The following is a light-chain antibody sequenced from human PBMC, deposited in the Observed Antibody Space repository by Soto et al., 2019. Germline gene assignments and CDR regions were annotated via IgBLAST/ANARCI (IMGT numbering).Light chain of an antibody. CDR3: TSWTTSTTMI. CDR1: PSDIGAYNF. CDR2: DVN. Sequence: QSVLTQPASVSGSPGQSITISCTGTPSDIGAYNFVSWYQQHPGEVPKLILYDVNVRPSGVSNRFSGSKSGNTPSLTISGLQAEDEADYYCTSWTTSTTMIFGGGTKVTVL. J-gene: IGLJ2*01. V-gene: IGLV2-14*03.